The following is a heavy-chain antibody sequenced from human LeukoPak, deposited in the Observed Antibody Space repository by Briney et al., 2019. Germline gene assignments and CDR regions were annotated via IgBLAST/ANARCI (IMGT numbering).Heavy chain of an antibody. CDR1: GGSISSSSYY. CDR2: IYYSGST. CDR3: ARFGGQGAFDI. D-gene: IGHD4-23*01. V-gene: IGHV4-39*07. Sequence: SETLSLTCTVSGGSISSSSYYWGWIRQPPGKGLEWIGSIYYSGSTYYNPSLKSRVTISVDTSKNQFSLKLSSVTAADTAVYYCARFGGQGAFDIWGQGTMVTVSS. J-gene: IGHJ3*02.